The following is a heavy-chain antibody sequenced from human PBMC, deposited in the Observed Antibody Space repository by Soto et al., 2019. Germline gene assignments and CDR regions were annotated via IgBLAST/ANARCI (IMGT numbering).Heavy chain of an antibody. Sequence: QVQLQESGPGLLKPSETLSLTCSVSSDSMTGANWGWFRQSPEKGLEWIGYIDYSGSTNYNPSLRSRITITIDTSSNQFSLNLASVTAADAAVYYCTRARYGDHFDSWGQGTLVTVSS. CDR1: SDSMTGAN. J-gene: IGHJ4*02. D-gene: IGHD4-17*01. V-gene: IGHV4-59*01. CDR2: IDYSGST. CDR3: TRARYGDHFDS.